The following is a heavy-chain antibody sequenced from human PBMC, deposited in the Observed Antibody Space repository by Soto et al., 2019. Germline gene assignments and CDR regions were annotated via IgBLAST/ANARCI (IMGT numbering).Heavy chain of an antibody. CDR1: GGSISSYY. Sequence: QVQLQESGPGLVKPSETLSLTCTVSGGSISSYYWSWIRQPPGKGLEWIGYIYYSGSTNYNPSLKSRVTISVDTSKNQFSLKLSSVTAADTAVYYCARGEVAARLGYWGQGNLVTVSS. V-gene: IGHV4-59*01. D-gene: IGHD6-6*01. CDR2: IYYSGST. J-gene: IGHJ4*02. CDR3: ARGEVAARLGY.